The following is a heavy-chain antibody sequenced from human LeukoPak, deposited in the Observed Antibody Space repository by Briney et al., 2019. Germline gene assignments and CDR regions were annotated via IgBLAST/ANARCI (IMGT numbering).Heavy chain of an antibody. CDR3: ARVAVTTGWFDP. CDR2: INPSGGGT. V-gene: IGHV1-46*02. D-gene: IGHD4-17*01. Sequence: VASVKVSCKASGYIFNHFYMHWVRQAPGQGLEWMGRINPSGGGTDDAQRFQGRVTLTRDTSTSTVYMDLSSLRSEDTAVYYCARVAVTTGWFDPWGQGTLVTVSS. J-gene: IGHJ5*02. CDR1: GYIFNHFY.